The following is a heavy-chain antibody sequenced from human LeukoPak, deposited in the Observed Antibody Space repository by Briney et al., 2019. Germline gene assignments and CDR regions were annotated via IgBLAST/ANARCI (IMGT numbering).Heavy chain of an antibody. J-gene: IGHJ4*02. V-gene: IGHV4-59*12. Sequence: SDTLSLTCTVSGVSISSYYWIWIRQSPGKELEWSGHIHDSGSTTYNPSLKSRVTISVDTSKNQFSLKLISVTAADTAVYYCARDSATLDYWGQGTLVTVSS. CDR2: IHDSGST. D-gene: IGHD2/OR15-2a*01. CDR1: GVSISSYY. CDR3: ARDSATLDY.